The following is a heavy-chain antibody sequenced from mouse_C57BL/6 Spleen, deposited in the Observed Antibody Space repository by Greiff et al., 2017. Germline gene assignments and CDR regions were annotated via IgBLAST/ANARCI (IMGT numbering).Heavy chain of an antibody. CDR1: GYTFTSYW. CDR2: IDPSDSYT. D-gene: IGHD1-1*01. Sequence: QVQLKQPGAELVKPGASVKLSCKASGYTFTSYWMQWVKQRPGQGLEWIGEIDPSDSYTNYNQKFKGKATLTVDTSSSTAYMQLSSLTSEDSAVYYCARSDTTVVDYWGQGTTLTVSS. J-gene: IGHJ2*01. V-gene: IGHV1-50*01. CDR3: ARSDTTVVDY.